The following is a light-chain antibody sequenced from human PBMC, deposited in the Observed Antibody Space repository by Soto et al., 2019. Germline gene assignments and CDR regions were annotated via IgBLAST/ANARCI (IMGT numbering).Light chain of an antibody. Sequence: QSALTQSSPVSGAPGQRVTISCTGSSSNIGAGYDVHWYQQFPGTAPKLLIYANTNRPSGVPDRFSGSKSGTSASLAITGLQPEDEADYYCTSYTISRTVVFGGGTKLTVL. CDR3: TSYTISRTVV. CDR2: ANT. J-gene: IGLJ2*01. V-gene: IGLV1-40*01. CDR1: SSNIGAGYD.